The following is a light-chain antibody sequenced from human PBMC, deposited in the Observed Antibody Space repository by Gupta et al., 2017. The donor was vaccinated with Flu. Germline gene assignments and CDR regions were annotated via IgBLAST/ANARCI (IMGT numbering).Light chain of an antibody. CDR2: DAS. V-gene: IGKV1-33*01. Sequence: DIQMTQSPSSLSASVGDRVTITCQASQDISNYLNWYQQKPGKAPKLLIYDASNLETAVPSRFSGSGSGTDFTFTIISLQPEDIATYYCQLDDNLPLTFGRGTKVEIK. J-gene: IGKJ4*01. CDR3: QLDDNLPLT. CDR1: QDISNY.